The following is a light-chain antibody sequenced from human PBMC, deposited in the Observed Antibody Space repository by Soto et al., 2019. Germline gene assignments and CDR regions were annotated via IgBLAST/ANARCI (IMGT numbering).Light chain of an antibody. CDR3: QQYGSSPPIT. V-gene: IGKV3-20*01. CDR2: GAS. CDR1: QSVSSSY. Sequence: EIVLTQSPGTLSFSPGERATLSCRSSQSVSSSYLAWYQQKPGQAPRLLIYGASSRATGIPDRFSGSGSGTDFTLTISRLEPEDFAVYYCQQYGSSPPITFGQGTQLEI. J-gene: IGKJ5*01.